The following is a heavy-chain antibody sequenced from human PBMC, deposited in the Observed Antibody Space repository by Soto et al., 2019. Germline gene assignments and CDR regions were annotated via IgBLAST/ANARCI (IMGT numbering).Heavy chain of an antibody. Sequence: GASVKVSCKASGYTFTSYDSNWVRQATGQGLEWMGWMNPNSGNTGYAQKFQGRVTMTRNTSISTAYMELSSLRSEDTAVYYCARGCRVISYYYYYMDVWGKGTTVTVSS. D-gene: IGHD2-15*01. CDR1: GYTFTSYD. V-gene: IGHV1-8*01. CDR3: ARGCRVISYYYYYMDV. CDR2: MNPNSGNT. J-gene: IGHJ6*03.